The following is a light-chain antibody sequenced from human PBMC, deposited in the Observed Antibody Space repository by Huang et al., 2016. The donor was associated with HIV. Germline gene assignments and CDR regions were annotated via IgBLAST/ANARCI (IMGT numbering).Light chain of an antibody. J-gene: IGKJ1*01. Sequence: DIVMTQSPDSLAVSLGERATINCKSSQSVLYSSNNKNYLFWYQQKPGHPPKLLIYWASTREAGVPDRFSGSGSGTDFTLTISSLQAEDVAVYYCQQYYSTPWTFGQGTKVEIK. CDR1: QSVLYSSNNKNY. V-gene: IGKV4-1*01. CDR2: WAS. CDR3: QQYYSTPWT.